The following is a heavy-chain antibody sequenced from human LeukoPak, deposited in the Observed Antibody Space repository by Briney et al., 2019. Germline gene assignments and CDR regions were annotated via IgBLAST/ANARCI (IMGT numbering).Heavy chain of an antibody. D-gene: IGHD5-18*01. J-gene: IGHJ3*02. CDR1: GFTFSSYA. V-gene: IGHV3-21*01. CDR2: ISSSGSYI. Sequence: GGSLRLSCAASGFTFSSYAMNWVRQAPGKGLEWVSSISSSGSYIYNADSVKGRFTISRDNAKNSMYLQMDSLRAEDTAVYYCARSIDTHAFDIWGQGAMVTVSS. CDR3: ARSIDTHAFDI.